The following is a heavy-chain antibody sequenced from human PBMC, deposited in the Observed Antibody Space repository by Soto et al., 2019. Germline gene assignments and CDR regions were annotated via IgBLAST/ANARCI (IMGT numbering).Heavy chain of an antibody. CDR1: GYTFTSYG. D-gene: IGHD6-13*01. CDR3: ATAEPRRAALFNWFDP. Sequence: QVQLVQSGAEVKKPGASVKVSCKASGYTFTSYGISWVRQAPGQGLEWMGWISAYNGDTNYAQKRQGRVTMTTHTSTSTAYMELRSLRSDDTAVYYCATAEPRRAALFNWFDPWGQGTLVTVFS. V-gene: IGHV1-18*01. CDR2: ISAYNGDT. J-gene: IGHJ5*02.